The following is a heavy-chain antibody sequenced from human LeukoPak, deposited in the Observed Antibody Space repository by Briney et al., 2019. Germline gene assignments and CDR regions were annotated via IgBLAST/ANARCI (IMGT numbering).Heavy chain of an antibody. J-gene: IGHJ3*02. Sequence: GASVKVSCKASGYTFTSYYMHWVRQAPGQGLEWMGIINPSGGSTSYAQKFQGRATMTRDTSTSTVYMELSSLRSEDTAVYYCARAESITMIVVVTDAFGIWGQGTMVTVSS. CDR2: INPSGGST. V-gene: IGHV1-46*01. CDR1: GYTFTSYY. D-gene: IGHD3-22*01. CDR3: ARAESITMIVVVTDAFGI.